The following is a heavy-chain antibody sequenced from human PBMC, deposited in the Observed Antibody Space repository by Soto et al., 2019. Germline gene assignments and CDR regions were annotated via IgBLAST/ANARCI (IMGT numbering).Heavy chain of an antibody. Sequence: ASVKVSCKASGGTFSSYTISWVRQAPGQGLEWMGRIIPILGIANYAQKFQGRVTITADKSTSTAYMELSSLRSEDTAVYYCARGYCSGGSCYSGYWGQGTLVTVSS. D-gene: IGHD2-15*01. J-gene: IGHJ4*02. V-gene: IGHV1-69*02. CDR2: IIPILGIA. CDR3: ARGYCSGGSCYSGY. CDR1: GGTFSSYT.